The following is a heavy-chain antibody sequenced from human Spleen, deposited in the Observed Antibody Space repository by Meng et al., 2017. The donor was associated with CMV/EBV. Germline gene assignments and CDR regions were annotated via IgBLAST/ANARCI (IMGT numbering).Heavy chain of an antibody. J-gene: IGHJ4*02. CDR3: ARLNSSPTYFDY. CDR2: IYPRDSDT. V-gene: IGHV5-51*01. D-gene: IGHD6-13*01. Sequence: GESLKISCKGSGYNFASYWISWVRQIPGKGLEWMGIIYPRDSDTRYSPSFQGQVTISAEKFISTAYLQWSSLKASDTAMYYCARLNSSPTYFDYWGQGTLVTVSS. CDR1: GYNFASYW.